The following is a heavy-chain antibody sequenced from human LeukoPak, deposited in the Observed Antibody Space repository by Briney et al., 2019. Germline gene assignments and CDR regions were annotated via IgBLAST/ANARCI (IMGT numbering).Heavy chain of an antibody. Sequence: PGGSLRLSCAASGFSSSSYSIYWIRQAPGKGLELVAHISHSSSNIDYADSVKGRFTISRDNAKNSLYLQMSSLRVEDTAVYYCASWAGNTQSDSWSGPFDYWGQGTLVTVSS. J-gene: IGHJ4*02. V-gene: IGHV3-48*04. D-gene: IGHD3-3*01. CDR3: ASWAGNTQSDSWSGPFDY. CDR2: ISHSSSNI. CDR1: GFSSSSYS.